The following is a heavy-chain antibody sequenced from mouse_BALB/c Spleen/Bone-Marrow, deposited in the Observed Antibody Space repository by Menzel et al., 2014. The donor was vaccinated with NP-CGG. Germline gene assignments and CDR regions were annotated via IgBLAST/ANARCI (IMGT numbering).Heavy chain of an antibody. J-gene: IGHJ2*01. CDR1: GYAFTNYL. V-gene: IGHV1-54*01. D-gene: IGHD2-3*01. Sequence: QVQLKQSGAELARPGTSVKVSCKAPGYAFTNYLIEWVKQRPGQGLEWIGVINPGSGGTNYNEKFKDKATLTADTSSNTAYMELSSLTSDDSAVYFCARYDGYLDYWGQGTTLTVSS. CDR2: INPGSGGT. CDR3: ARYDGYLDY.